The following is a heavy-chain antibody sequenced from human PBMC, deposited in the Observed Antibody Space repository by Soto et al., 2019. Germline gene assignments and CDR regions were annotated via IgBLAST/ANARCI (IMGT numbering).Heavy chain of an antibody. Sequence: QVQLVQSGAEVKKPGSSVKVSCKASGCTFSSYAISLVRQSPGQGIEWLGGIIPIFGTANYAQKFQGRVTITADESTSTAYMELSSLRSEDTAVYYCARRAGYSSSVAPYYYYYYGMDVGGHGTTVTVSS. V-gene: IGHV1-69*01. CDR2: IIPIFGTA. D-gene: IGHD6-6*01. CDR3: ARRAGYSSSVAPYYYYYYGMDV. J-gene: IGHJ6*02. CDR1: GCTFSSYA.